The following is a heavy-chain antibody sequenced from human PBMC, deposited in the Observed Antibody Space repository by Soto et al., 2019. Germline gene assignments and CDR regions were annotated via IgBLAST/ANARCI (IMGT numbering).Heavy chain of an antibody. V-gene: IGHV3-30*18. D-gene: IGHD1-20*01. CDR2: ISYDGSNK. J-gene: IGHJ4*02. CDR1: GFTFSSYG. Sequence: QVQLVESGGGVVQPGRSLRLSCAASGFTFSSYGMHWVRQSPGKGLEWVAVISYDGSNKYYADSVKGRFTISRDNSKNTLYLQMISLRAEDTAVYYCAKGSLYNWNLDYWGQGTLVTVSS. CDR3: AKGSLYNWNLDY.